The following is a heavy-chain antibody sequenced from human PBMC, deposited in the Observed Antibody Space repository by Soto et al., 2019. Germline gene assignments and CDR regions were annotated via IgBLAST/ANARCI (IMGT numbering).Heavy chain of an antibody. CDR2: ISSSGSTI. D-gene: IGHD3-9*01. J-gene: IGHJ6*03. V-gene: IGHV3-11*01. CDR1: GFTFSGYY. CDR3: ARDFHWLDSYYYYMDV. Sequence: QVQLVESGGGLVKPGGSLRPSCAAAGFTFSGYYMSWIRQAPGKGLEWVSYISSSGSTIYYADSVKGRFTISRDNAKNSLYLQINSLRAEDTAVYYCARDFHWLDSYYYYMDVCGKGTTVTVSS.